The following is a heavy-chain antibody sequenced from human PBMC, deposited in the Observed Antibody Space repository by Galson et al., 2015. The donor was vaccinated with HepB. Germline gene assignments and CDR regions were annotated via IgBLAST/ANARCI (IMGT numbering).Heavy chain of an antibody. CDR2: INNNGGTT. D-gene: IGHD5-18*01. CDR3: VRELSGGMQIWLPVFAY. CDR1: GFTFSNYA. Sequence: SLRLSCAASGFTFSNYAMHWVRQVPGKGLESVSAINNNGGTTYFADSVKGRFTISRDNSKNTLYLHMSSLRAEDTAIYYCVRELSGGMQIWLPVFAYWGQGTLVTVSS. V-gene: IGHV3-64D*06. J-gene: IGHJ4*02.